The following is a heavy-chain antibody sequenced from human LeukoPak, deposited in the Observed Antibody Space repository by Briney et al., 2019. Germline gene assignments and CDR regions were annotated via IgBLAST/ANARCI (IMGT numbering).Heavy chain of an antibody. CDR1: GGSISSSSYY. CDR2: IHDNGRT. Sequence: SETLSLTCTVSGGSISSSSYYWGCIRPPPGKGLEWVGSIHDNGRTCYNSSLESRVIMSVDTSTNQFSLKLTSVTAADTAVYYCARDRGVPRPYYFDRWGQGTLVTVSS. CDR3: ARDRGVPRPYYFDR. J-gene: IGHJ4*02. D-gene: IGHD3-10*01. V-gene: IGHV4-39*07.